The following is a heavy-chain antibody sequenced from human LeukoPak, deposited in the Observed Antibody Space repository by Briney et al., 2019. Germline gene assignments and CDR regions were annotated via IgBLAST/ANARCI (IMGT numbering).Heavy chain of an antibody. J-gene: IGHJ3*02. V-gene: IGHV3-73*01. D-gene: IGHD1-26*01. CDR3: TSVGATIWDDAFDI. Sequence: GGSLRLSCAASGFTFSSYAMSWVRQASGKGLEWVGRIRSKANSYATAYAASVKGRFTISRDDSKNTAYLQMNSLKTEDTAVYYCTSVGATIWDDAFDIWGQGTMVTVSS. CDR2: IRSKANSYAT. CDR1: GFTFSSYA.